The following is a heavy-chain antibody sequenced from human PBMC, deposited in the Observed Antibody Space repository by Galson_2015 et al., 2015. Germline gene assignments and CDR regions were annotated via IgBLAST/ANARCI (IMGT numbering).Heavy chain of an antibody. CDR2: ISDTSTSI. CDR1: GFTFSRYS. Sequence: SLRLSCAASGFTFSRYSMNWVRLAPGRGLEWISYISDTSTSIYYADSVKGRFTTSRDNAKNSLYLQVNSLRAEDTAVYYCARAARELPFEYRGQGTVVTVPS. J-gene: IGHJ4*02. CDR3: ARAARELPFEY. V-gene: IGHV3-48*01. D-gene: IGHD3-10*01.